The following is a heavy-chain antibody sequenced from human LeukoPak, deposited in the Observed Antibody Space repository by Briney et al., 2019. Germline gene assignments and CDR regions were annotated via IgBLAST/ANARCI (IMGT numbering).Heavy chain of an antibody. V-gene: IGHV5-51*01. CDR1: GYTFTSDW. Sequence: GESLKISCKGSGYTFTSDWIGWVRQMPGKGLEWMGIIYPGDSDTRYSPSFQGQVTMSVDRSITTAYLQWSSLKASYTAIYYCARKTGGSGTYKGVFDIWGQGTMVTVSS. CDR2: IYPGDSDT. CDR3: ARKTGGSGTYKGVFDI. J-gene: IGHJ3*02. D-gene: IGHD3-10*01.